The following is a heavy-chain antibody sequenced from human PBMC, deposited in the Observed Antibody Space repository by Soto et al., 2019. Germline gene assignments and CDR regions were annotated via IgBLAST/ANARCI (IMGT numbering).Heavy chain of an antibody. Sequence: QVQLQESGPGLVKPSETLSLTCTVSGGSLSDYYWTWIRQPPGKGLEWIGYIHYSGSTNYNPSLKSRVTISVYTSKNQFSLKLRSVTAADTAMYHCARGGIAARKGRWFDPWGQGAPVTVSS. CDR1: GGSLSDYY. CDR3: ARGGIAARKGRWFDP. V-gene: IGHV4-59*01. D-gene: IGHD6-6*01. J-gene: IGHJ5*02. CDR2: IHYSGST.